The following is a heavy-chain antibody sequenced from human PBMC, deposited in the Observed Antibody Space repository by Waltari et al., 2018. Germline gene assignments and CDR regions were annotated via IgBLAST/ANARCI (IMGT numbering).Heavy chain of an antibody. CDR2: LYSAGHT. D-gene: IGHD3-16*01. CDR1: GLTFSDNY. Sequence: EVQLVESGGGLIQPGGSLRLSCAASGLTFSDNYMSWVRQAPGKGLEWVSVLYSAGHTYYADSVKGRFTISRDSSKNTLYLQMNSLRTEDTAVYYCARDLVHYFDYWGQGTLVTVSS. CDR3: ARDLVHYFDY. J-gene: IGHJ4*02. V-gene: IGHV3-53*01.